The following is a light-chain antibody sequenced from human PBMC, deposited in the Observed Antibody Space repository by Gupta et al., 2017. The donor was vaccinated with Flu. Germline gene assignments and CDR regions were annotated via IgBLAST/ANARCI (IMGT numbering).Light chain of an antibody. J-gene: IGKJ1*01. CDR3: QQDRSYPWT. CDR2: KTS. CDR1: QSSDSW. Sequence: PSTLSASVGDRVTITCRASQSSDSWLAWYQQKPGKALKLLIYKTSKAESAVPSRFSGSGSGTEFTLTISRPQPDDFATYYCQQDRSYPWTFGPGTTVEIK. V-gene: IGKV1-5*03.